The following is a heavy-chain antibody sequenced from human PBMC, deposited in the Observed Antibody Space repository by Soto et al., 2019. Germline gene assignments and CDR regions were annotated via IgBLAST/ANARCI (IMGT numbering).Heavy chain of an antibody. J-gene: IGHJ4*02. CDR3: ARAIRYSGSLGGLDY. V-gene: IGHV4-59*01. CDR1: GGSISSYY. Sequence: SETRSLTCTVSGGSISSYYWSWIRQPPGKGLEWIGYIYYSGSTNYNPSLKSRVTISVDTSKNQFSLKLSSVTAADTAVYYCARAIRYSGSLGGLDYWGQGTLVTVS. CDR2: IYYSGST. D-gene: IGHD1-26*01.